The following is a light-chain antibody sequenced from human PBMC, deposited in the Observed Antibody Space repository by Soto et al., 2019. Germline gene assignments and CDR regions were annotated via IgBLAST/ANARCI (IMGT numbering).Light chain of an antibody. CDR3: HQYNNWPPWT. Sequence: ILLTQSPVTLSLSPGESATLSCRASQSVSIKLAWYQQKPGQAPRLLIYDASNRATGIPIRFSGSGSGTEFTLTISSLQSEDYAVYYCHQYNNWPPWTFGQGTKVDIK. V-gene: IGKV3D-15*01. CDR1: QSVSIK. J-gene: IGKJ1*01. CDR2: DAS.